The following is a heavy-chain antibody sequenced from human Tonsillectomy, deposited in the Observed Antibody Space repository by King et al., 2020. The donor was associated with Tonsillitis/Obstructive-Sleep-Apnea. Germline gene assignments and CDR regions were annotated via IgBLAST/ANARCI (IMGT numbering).Heavy chain of an antibody. CDR2: ISGSGGST. CDR3: AKSLPYDFWSGYFYYMDV. J-gene: IGHJ6*03. Sequence: VQLVESGGGLVQPGGSLRLSCAASGITFSSYAMSWVRQAPGKGLEWVSGISGSGGSTYYADSVKGRFTISRDNSKNTLYLQMNSLRAEDTAVYYCAKSLPYDFWSGYFYYMDVWGKGITVTVS. CDR1: GITFSSYA. V-gene: IGHV3-23*04. D-gene: IGHD3-3*01.